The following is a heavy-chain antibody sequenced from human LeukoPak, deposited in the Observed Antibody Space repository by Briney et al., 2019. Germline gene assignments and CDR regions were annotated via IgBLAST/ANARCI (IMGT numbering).Heavy chain of an antibody. Sequence: SETLSLTCTVSGGSISSSSYYWGWIRQPPGKGLEWIGYIYYSGSTNYNPSLKSRVTISVDTSKNQFSLKLSSVTAADTALYYCARGGVVVVPVWGQGTLVTVSS. V-gene: IGHV4-61*05. CDR3: ARGGVVVVPV. D-gene: IGHD2-2*01. J-gene: IGHJ4*02. CDR2: IYYSGST. CDR1: GGSISSSSYY.